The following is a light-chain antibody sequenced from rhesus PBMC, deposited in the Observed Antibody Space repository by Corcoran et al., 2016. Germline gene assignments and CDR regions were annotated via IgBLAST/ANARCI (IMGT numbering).Light chain of an antibody. CDR2: GAS. CDR1: QSLLYFFNNKNY. Sequence: DIVMTQSPDSLAVSLGERVSINFKSSQSLLYFFNNKNYLAWYQHKPGHAPKLLIYGASTRESGVLNRFSGSGSGTGFTFTRSGLQAKDVAMYCCQRCYSTPWTFGQGTKVEVK. J-gene: IGKJ1*01. CDR3: QRCYSTPWT. V-gene: IGKV4-1*01.